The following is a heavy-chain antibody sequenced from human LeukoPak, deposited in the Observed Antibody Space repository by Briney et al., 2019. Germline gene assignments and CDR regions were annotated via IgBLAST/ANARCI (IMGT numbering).Heavy chain of an antibody. V-gene: IGHV3-53*01. Sequence: GPSLRLSCAASGLTVSTSYMTWVRQTPGKGLEWVSLIFSGGNTYYADSVRGRFTISRDTSNNTLYLQMNSLRAEHTAVYFCARVRVGNTNWFDPWGQGTRVTVSS. J-gene: IGHJ5*02. CDR1: GLTVSTSY. CDR3: ARVRVGNTNWFDP. D-gene: IGHD3-10*01. CDR2: IFSGGNT.